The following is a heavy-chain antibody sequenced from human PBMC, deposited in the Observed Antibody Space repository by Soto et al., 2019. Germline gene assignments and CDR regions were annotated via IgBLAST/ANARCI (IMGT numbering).Heavy chain of an antibody. V-gene: IGHV4-39*01. D-gene: IGHD3-9*01. J-gene: IGHJ4*02. Sequence: PSETMSLTCTVSGGCINSKAYYWGWISQPPGKGLEWLGYIYYSGSASYNPSLKSRVTISVDKSKNQFSLKLMSLSAADTAVYYCGRLEGLATISYYFDYWGQGALVTVSS. CDR2: IYYSGSA. CDR1: GGCINSKAYY. CDR3: GRLEGLATISYYFDY.